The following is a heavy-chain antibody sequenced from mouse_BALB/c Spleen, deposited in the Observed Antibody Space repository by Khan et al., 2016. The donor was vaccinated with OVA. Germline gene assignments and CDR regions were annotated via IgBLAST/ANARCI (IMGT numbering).Heavy chain of an antibody. V-gene: IGHV5-6-4*01. CDR1: GFAFSSYS. CDR3: TREKNYYCSSFYFDD. J-gene: IGHJ2*01. D-gene: IGHD1-1*01. CDR2: ITSGGSYT. Sequence: EVELVESGGGLVKPGGSLKLSCAASGFAFSSYSMSWVRQTPEKRLEWVATITSGGSYTYYPDSVKGRFTISRDNAKNTLYLQMSSLKSEDTAMYYCTREKNYYCSSFYFDDWGQGTTLTVSS.